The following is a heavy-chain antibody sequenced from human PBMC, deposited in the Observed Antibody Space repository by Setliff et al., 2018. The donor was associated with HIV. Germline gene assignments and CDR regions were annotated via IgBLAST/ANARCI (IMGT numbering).Heavy chain of an antibody. V-gene: IGHV3-15*01. J-gene: IGHJ4*02. CDR1: GFTFSNAW. CDR2: IKSKTDGGTT. D-gene: IGHD3-16*01. Sequence: GGSLRLSCEASGFTFSNAWMSWVRQAPGKGLEWVGRIKSKTDGGTTDYAAPVKGRFTISRDDSKNTLYLQMNSLETEDTAVYYCVRGETYAHWPKGDYWGQGTLVTVSS. CDR3: VRGETYAHWPKGDY.